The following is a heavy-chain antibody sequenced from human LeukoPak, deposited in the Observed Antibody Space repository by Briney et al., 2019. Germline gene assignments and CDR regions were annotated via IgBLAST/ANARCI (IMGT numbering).Heavy chain of an antibody. CDR3: EGSTSWYYFDY. V-gene: IGHV3-23*01. Sequence: PGGSLRLSCAASVFTFSSYSMSWVRQAPGNGQEWVLSISGSGGSTYHADSVKGRFTISRDNSKNTLYLQMNSLRAEDTAVYYCEGSTSWYYFDYWGQGTLVTVSS. J-gene: IGHJ4*02. D-gene: IGHD2-2*01. CDR2: ISGSGGST. CDR1: VFTFSSYS.